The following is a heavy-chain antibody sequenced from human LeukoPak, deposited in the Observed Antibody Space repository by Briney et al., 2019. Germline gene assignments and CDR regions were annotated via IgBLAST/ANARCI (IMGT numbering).Heavy chain of an antibody. Sequence: GGSLRLSCAASGFIFSSYSMNWVRQAPGKGLEWVSSISSSSSYIYYADSVKGRFTISRDNAKNSLYLQMNSLRAEDTAVYYCARDLGYSGSSNYFDYWGQGTLVTVSS. V-gene: IGHV3-21*01. CDR3: ARDLGYSGSSNYFDY. D-gene: IGHD1-26*01. CDR2: ISSSSSYI. J-gene: IGHJ4*02. CDR1: GFIFSSYS.